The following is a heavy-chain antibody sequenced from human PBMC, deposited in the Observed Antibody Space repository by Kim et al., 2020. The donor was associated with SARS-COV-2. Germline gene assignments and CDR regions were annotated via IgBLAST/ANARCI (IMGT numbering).Heavy chain of an antibody. CDR3: ARHGGSFDWLKGFDY. J-gene: IGHJ4*02. V-gene: IGHV4-39*01. Sequence: SETLSLTCTVSGGSISSSSYYWGWIRQPPGKGLEWIGSIYYSGSTYYNPSLKSRVTISVDTSKNQFSLKLSSVTAADTAVYYCARHGGSFDWLKGFDYWGQGTLVTVSS. D-gene: IGHD3-9*01. CDR2: IYYSGST. CDR1: GGSISSSSYY.